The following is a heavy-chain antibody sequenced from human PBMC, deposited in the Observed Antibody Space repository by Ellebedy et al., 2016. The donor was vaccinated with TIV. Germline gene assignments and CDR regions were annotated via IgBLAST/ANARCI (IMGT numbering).Heavy chain of an antibody. CDR2: ISSGGSAI. V-gene: IGHV3-11*01. Sequence: GGSLRLSCAASGSIFSDYYMSWIRQAPGKGLEWVSYISSGGSAIYYADSVKGRFTISRDNAKNSLYLQMNTLRAEDTAVYYCARDTRFIDQQHNWFDPWGQGTLVTVSS. J-gene: IGHJ5*02. CDR3: ARDTRFIDQQHNWFDP. CDR1: GSIFSDYY. D-gene: IGHD6-13*01.